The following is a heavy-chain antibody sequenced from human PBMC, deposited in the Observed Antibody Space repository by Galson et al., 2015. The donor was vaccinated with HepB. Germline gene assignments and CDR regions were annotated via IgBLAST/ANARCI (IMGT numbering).Heavy chain of an antibody. Sequence: SLRLSCAASGFTLNNHNMNWVRQAPGKGLEWVSYIGSSSTAIYYADSVKGRFTISRDNAKNSLFLQMNSLRDEDTAVYYCARVGDYSNYLGYFDYWGQGTLVTVSS. CDR2: IGSSSTAI. CDR3: ARVGDYSNYLGYFDY. V-gene: IGHV3-48*02. D-gene: IGHD4-11*01. CDR1: GFTLNNHN. J-gene: IGHJ4*02.